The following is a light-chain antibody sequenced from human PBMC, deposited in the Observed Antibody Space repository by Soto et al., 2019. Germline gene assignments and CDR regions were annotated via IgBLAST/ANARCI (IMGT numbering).Light chain of an antibody. J-gene: IGKJ1*01. Sequence: EIGLTQCPAPLSVSPGERATLSCRASQSVXTNFDWYQEKPGQAPRLLNXGASTRATGIPARFSGSGSGKEFTLTISSLHSEDFAGYYCQHYDKLSPWTFGQGTKVDIK. CDR3: QHYDKLSPWT. CDR2: GAS. V-gene: IGKV3-15*01. CDR1: QSVXTN.